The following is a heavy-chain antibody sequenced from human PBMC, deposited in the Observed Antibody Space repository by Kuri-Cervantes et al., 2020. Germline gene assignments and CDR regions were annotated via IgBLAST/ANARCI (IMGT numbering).Heavy chain of an antibody. D-gene: IGHD4-23*01. V-gene: IGHV3-23*01. CDR1: GFTFSSHV. J-gene: IGHJ4*02. CDR2: ISVSGDGT. CDR3: TQRNLYDGIGRSSVY. Sequence: GGSLRLSCAASGFTFSSHVMSWVRQAPGKGLKWVSAISVSGDGTYYADSVRGRFTISRDNSKNTLYLQMNSLRAEDTAIYYCTQRNLYDGIGRSSVYWGQGTLVTVSS.